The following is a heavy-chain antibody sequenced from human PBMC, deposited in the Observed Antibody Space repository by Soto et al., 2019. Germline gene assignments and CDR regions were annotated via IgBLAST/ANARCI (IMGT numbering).Heavy chain of an antibody. CDR3: ARDGKSVGARADY. CDR2: ISSSSSYI. D-gene: IGHD1-26*01. V-gene: IGHV3-21*01. Sequence: EVQLVESGGGLVKPGGSLRLSCAASGFTFSSYSMNWVRQAPGKGLEWVSSISSSSSYIYYADSVKGRFTISRDNAKNSLYLQLNSLKAQDTAVYYCARDGKSVGARADYWGQGTLVTVSS. J-gene: IGHJ4*02. CDR1: GFTFSSYS.